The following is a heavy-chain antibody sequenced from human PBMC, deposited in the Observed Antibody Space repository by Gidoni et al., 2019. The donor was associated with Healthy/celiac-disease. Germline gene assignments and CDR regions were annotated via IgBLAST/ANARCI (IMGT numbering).Heavy chain of an antibody. CDR1: GYTFTSYY. J-gene: IGHJ3*02. D-gene: IGHD2-15*01. Sequence: QVQLVQSGAEVKKPGASVKVSCKASGYTFTSYYMHWVRQAPGQGLEWMGLINPSGGSTSYAQKFQGRVTMTRDTSTSTVYMELSSLRSEDTAVYYCARDRSTVVTARAFDIWGQGTMVTVSS. CDR3: ARDRSTVVTARAFDI. V-gene: IGHV1-46*01. CDR2: INPSGGST.